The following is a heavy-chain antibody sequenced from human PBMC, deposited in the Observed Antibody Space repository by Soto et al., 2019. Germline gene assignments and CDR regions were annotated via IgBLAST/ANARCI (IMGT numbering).Heavy chain of an antibody. Sequence: ASVEVSCKASGYAFTSYYINWVLQATGQGLEWMGRMNPNSGNTGYVQKFQGRVIMTRNTSISTAYMEPSSLRSEDTAVYYCARSGCCTNGVPYYYGVDVWGQGTTVTVSS. CDR1: GYAFTSYY. CDR2: MNPNSGNT. V-gene: IGHV1-8*01. J-gene: IGHJ6*02. D-gene: IGHD2-8*01. CDR3: ARSGCCTNGVPYYYGVDV.